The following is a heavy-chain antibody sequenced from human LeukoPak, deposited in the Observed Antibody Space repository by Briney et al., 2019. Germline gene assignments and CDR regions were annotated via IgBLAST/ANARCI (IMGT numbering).Heavy chain of an antibody. J-gene: IGHJ4*02. V-gene: IGHV1-46*01. CDR1: GYTFTSYY. D-gene: IGHD3-9*01. Sequence: ASVKVSCKASGYTFTSYYMHWVRQAPGQGLEWMGIINPSGGSTSYAQKFQGRVTMTRDTSTSTVYMELSSLRSEDTAVYYCAGDRRISDLLTGYHGYWGQGTLVTVSS. CDR2: INPSGGST. CDR3: AGDRRISDLLTGYHGY.